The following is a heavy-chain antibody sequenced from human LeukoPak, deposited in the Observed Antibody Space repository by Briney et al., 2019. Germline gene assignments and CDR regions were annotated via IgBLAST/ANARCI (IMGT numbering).Heavy chain of an antibody. CDR2: VNSNSGGT. D-gene: IGHD2-15*01. CDR3: ARGYCSGGSCYHFDS. J-gene: IGHJ4*02. Sequence: ASVKVSCKASGYGFSDYYMHWVRQAPGQGLEWMGWVNSNSGGTHYAQNFEGRVTMTRDTSISTAYMELSRLKIDDTALYYCARGYCSGGSCYHFDSWGQGTLVTVSS. V-gene: IGHV1-2*02. CDR1: GYGFSDYY.